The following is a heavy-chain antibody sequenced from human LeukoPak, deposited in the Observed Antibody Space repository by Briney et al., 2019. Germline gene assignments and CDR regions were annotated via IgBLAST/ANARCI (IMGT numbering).Heavy chain of an antibody. V-gene: IGHV4-39*07. CDR2: IYYSGST. J-gene: IGHJ3*02. CDR1: GGSISSSSYY. Sequence: SETLSLTCTVSGGSISSSSYYWGWIRQPPGKGLEWIGSIYYSGSTNYNPSLKSRVTISVDTSKNQFSLKLSSVTAADTAVYYCARSRGVVAALSHAFDIWGQGTMVTVSS. CDR3: ARSRGVVAALSHAFDI. D-gene: IGHD2-15*01.